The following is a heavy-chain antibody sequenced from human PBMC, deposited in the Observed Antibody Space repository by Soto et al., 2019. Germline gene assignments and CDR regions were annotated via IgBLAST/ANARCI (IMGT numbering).Heavy chain of an antibody. Sequence: EVPLVESGGGLVQPGGSLRLSCVTSGFTFSSYWMTWVRQAPGKGLEWVANMNQDGSEKNYVDSVKGRFTISRDNAENSLYLQMNSLSAEDTAVYYCARDAYCSGGSCYVYWGQGILVTVAS. D-gene: IGHD2-15*01. CDR3: ARDAYCSGGSCYVY. CDR2: MNQDGSEK. V-gene: IGHV3-7*04. J-gene: IGHJ4*02. CDR1: GFTFSSYW.